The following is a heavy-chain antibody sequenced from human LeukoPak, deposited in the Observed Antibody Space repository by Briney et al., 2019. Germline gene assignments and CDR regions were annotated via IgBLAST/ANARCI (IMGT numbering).Heavy chain of an antibody. V-gene: IGHV1-2*02. Sequence: GASVKVSCKASGYTFTGYYMHWVRQAPGQGLEWMGWINPNNGGTNYAQKFQGRVTMTRDTSISTVYMELSRLRSDDTAVYYCARAGGSDYYDSSGKVGFDHWGQGTLVTVSS. CDR3: ARAGGSDYYDSSGKVGFDH. CDR1: GYTFTGYY. CDR2: INPNNGGT. J-gene: IGHJ4*02. D-gene: IGHD3-22*01.